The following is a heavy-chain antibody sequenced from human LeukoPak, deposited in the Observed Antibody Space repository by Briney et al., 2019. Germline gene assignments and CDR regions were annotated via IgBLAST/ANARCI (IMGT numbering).Heavy chain of an antibody. CDR1: GYTFTGYY. CDR2: INPNSGGT. CDR3: ARDLEWLYPGGAFDI. D-gene: IGHD3-3*01. V-gene: IGHV1-2*02. Sequence: ASVKVSCKASGYTFTGYYMHWVRQAPGQGLEWMGWINPNSGGTNYAQKFQGRVTMTRDTSISTAYMELSRLRSDDTAVCYCARDLEWLYPGGAFDIWGQGTMVTVSS. J-gene: IGHJ3*02.